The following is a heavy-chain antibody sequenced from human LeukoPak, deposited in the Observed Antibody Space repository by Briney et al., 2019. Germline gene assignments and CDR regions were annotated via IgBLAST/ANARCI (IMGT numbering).Heavy chain of an antibody. CDR2: INPSGGST. V-gene: IGHV1-46*01. J-gene: IGHJ4*02. CDR3: ARLTMGDPVSGSLSRQLDY. Sequence: GASVKVSCKASGYTFTSYYMHWVRQAPGQGLEWMGLINPSGGSTSYAQKFQGRVTMTRDTSTSTVYMELSSLRSEDTAVYYCARLTMGDPVSGSLSRQLDYWGQGTLVTVSS. D-gene: IGHD3-10*01. CDR1: GYTFTSYY.